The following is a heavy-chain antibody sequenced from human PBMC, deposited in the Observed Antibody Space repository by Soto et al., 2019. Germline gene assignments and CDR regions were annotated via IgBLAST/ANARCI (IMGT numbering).Heavy chain of an antibody. D-gene: IGHD4-4*01. V-gene: IGHV4-59*01. CDR1: GGSISPYY. J-gene: IGHJ4*02. CDR2: IHDSGAI. CDR3: AREYSSFDY. Sequence: QVQLQESGPGLVKPSETLSLTCTVSGGSISPYYWHWIRQPPGKGLEWIGYIHDSGAIYYNPSLNSRLVLSMDMSKRQFSLRLNPVTAADTAVYYCAREYSSFDYWGRGAQVTVSS.